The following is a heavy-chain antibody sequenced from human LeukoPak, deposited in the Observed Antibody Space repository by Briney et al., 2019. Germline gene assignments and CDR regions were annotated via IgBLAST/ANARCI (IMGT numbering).Heavy chain of an antibody. CDR1: GASISSGSYY. D-gene: IGHD2-2*02. J-gene: IGHJ3*02. CDR2: IYTSGST. V-gene: IGHV4-61*02. Sequence: SETLSLTCTVSGASISSGSYYWSWIRQPAGKGLEWIGRIYTSGSTTYNPSLKSRVTISVDTSKNQFSLKLSSVTAADTAVYYCANYCSSSSCHIRRAFDIWGQGTMVTVSS. CDR3: ANYCSSSSCHIRRAFDI.